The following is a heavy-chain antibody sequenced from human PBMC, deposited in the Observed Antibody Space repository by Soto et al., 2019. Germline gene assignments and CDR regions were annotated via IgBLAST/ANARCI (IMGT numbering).Heavy chain of an antibody. V-gene: IGHV3-23*01. CDR3: ARVPYDSTGYFNDY. J-gene: IGHJ4*02. Sequence: EVQLLESGGGLGQGGGSLRLSCAASGFTFSSYTMNWVRQAPGKGLEWVSLISARGGSTYYADSVKGRFTISRDNIKSILYLQMSGLRGDDTAVYSCARVPYDSTGYFNDYWGQGTLVSVSS. D-gene: IGHD3-22*01. CDR2: ISARGGST. CDR1: GFTFSSYT.